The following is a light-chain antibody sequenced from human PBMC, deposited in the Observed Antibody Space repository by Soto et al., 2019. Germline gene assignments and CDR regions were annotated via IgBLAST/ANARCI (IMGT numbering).Light chain of an antibody. CDR2: EVS. CDR3: SSYTSSSTYV. V-gene: IGLV2-14*01. Sequence: QSVLTQPASVSGSPGQSITISCTGTSSDIGAYNFVSWYQQHPGKAPKVMIYEVSNRPSGVSNRFSGSKSGNTASLTISGLQAEDEADYYCSSYTSSSTYVFGPGTKVTVL. J-gene: IGLJ1*01. CDR1: SSDIGAYNF.